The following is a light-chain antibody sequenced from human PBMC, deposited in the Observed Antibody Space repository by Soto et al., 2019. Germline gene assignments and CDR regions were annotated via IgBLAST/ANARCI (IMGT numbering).Light chain of an antibody. CDR1: SSDVGGYNY. CDR3: SSYTSSSTRV. CDR2: DVS. Sequence: QSALTQPASVSGSPGQSITISCTGTSSDVGGYNYVSWYQQHPGQAPKLMIYDVSNRPSGVSNRFSGSKSGNTASLTISGLRAEDEADYYCSSYTSSSTRVFGGGTQLTVL. V-gene: IGLV2-14*01. J-gene: IGLJ3*02.